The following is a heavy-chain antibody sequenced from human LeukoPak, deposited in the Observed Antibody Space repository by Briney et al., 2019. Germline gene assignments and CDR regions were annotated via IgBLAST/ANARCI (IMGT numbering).Heavy chain of an antibody. J-gene: IGHJ4*02. CDR2: INDGGRT. D-gene: IGHD6-19*01. CDR1: GESFSGYY. CDR3: AAARRGWSIDY. V-gene: IGHV4-34*01. Sequence: PSETLSLTCALYGESFSGYYWTWIRQPPGKGLEWLGEINDGGRTSCNPSLKSRVTISVDTSKNQFSLKLSSVTAADTAVYYCAAARRGWSIDYWGQGTLVTVSS.